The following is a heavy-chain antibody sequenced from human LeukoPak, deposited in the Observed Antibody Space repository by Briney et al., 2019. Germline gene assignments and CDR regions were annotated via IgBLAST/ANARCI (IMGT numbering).Heavy chain of an antibody. CDR3: ARDNPRSYYYYMDV. V-gene: IGHV3-7*01. CDR2: IKQDGSEK. CDR1: GFTFSSYW. J-gene: IGHJ6*03. D-gene: IGHD1-14*01. Sequence: GGSLRLSCAASGFTFSSYWMSWVRQAPGKGLEWVANIKQDGSEKYYVDSVKGRFTISRDNAKNSLYLQMNSLRAEDTAVYYCARDNPRSYYYYMDVWGKGTTVTVSS.